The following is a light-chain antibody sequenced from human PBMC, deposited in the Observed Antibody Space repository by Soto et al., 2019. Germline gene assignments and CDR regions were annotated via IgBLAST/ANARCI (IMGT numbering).Light chain of an antibody. J-gene: IGLJ1*01. CDR3: SSYAGSNTVYV. CDR1: SSDVGAYNS. V-gene: IGLV2-8*01. CDR2: QVN. Sequence: QSALTQPPSASGSPGQSVAISCAGTSSDVGAYNSVSWYQQHPGKAPKLMIYQVNKRPSGVPDRFSGSKSGNTASLTVSGLQAEDEADYYCSSYAGSNTVYVFGTGTKHTVL.